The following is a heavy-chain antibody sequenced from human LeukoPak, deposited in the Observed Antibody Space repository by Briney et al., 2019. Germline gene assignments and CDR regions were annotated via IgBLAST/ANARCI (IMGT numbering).Heavy chain of an antibody. V-gene: IGHV3-33*06. D-gene: IGHD3-10*01. CDR3: AKVMGRRLLWFGDGNYFDY. Sequence: GRSLRLSCAASGFTFSSYGMHWVRQAPGKGLEWVAVIWYDGSNKYYSDSVRGRFTISRDNSKNTLYLQMNSLRAEDTAVYYCAKVMGRRLLWFGDGNYFDYWGQGTLATVSS. CDR1: GFTFSSYG. J-gene: IGHJ4*02. CDR2: IWYDGSNK.